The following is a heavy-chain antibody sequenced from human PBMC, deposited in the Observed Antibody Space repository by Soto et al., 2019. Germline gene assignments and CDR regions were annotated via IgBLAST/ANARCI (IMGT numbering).Heavy chain of an antibody. CDR2: INPSGGRT. V-gene: IGHV1-46*01. CDR1: GYTFTSYY. D-gene: IGHD1-26*01. CDR3: ARDYGGAYFDS. Sequence: QVHLVQSGAEVKKPGASVKVSCKASGYTFTSYYMHWVRQAPGQGLEWMGIINPSGGRTTYAQKFQGRVTMTRDTSTSTVYMELSSLRSEDTAVYYCARDYGGAYFDSWGQGTLVTVSS. J-gene: IGHJ4*02.